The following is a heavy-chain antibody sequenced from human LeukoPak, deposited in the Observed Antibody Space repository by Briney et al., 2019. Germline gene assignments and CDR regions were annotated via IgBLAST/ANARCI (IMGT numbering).Heavy chain of an antibody. Sequence: GGSLRLSCAASGFTFSSYAMSWVRQAPGKGLEWVSTISASGDSTYYADSVKGRFTISRDISRNTLYVQMNSLRAEDTALYYCARYIRSPLYYFDYWGRGTLVTVSS. D-gene: IGHD1-1*01. CDR1: GFTFSSYA. J-gene: IGHJ4*02. CDR2: ISASGDST. CDR3: ARYIRSPLYYFDY. V-gene: IGHV3-23*01.